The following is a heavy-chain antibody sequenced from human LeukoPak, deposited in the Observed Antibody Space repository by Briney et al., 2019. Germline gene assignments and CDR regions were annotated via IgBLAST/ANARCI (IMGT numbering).Heavy chain of an antibody. CDR2: IHYSGST. D-gene: IGHD6-13*01. CDR1: GGSINNYY. V-gene: IGHV4-59*08. J-gene: IGHJ4*02. Sequence: PSETLSLTCTVSGGSINNYYWSWIRQPPGKGLEWIGYIHYSGSTNYNPSLKSRATISVDTSKSQFSLKLNSVTAADTAIYYCARGYSSSWYYFDYWGQGTLVTVSS. CDR3: ARGYSSSWYYFDY.